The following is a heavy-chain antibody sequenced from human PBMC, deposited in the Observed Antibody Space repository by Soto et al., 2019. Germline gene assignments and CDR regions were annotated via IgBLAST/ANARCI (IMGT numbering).Heavy chain of an antibody. Sequence: PGGSLRLSCAASGFTFSDHYMDWVRQAPGKGLEWVGRIRKKARSYTTEYAASVKGRFTISRDDSKNSMYLQMNSLKTEDTAVYFCARISTTSYFDFWGQGTLVTVSS. CDR2: IRKKARSYTT. V-gene: IGHV3-72*01. CDR3: ARISTTSYFDF. J-gene: IGHJ4*02. CDR1: GFTFSDHY.